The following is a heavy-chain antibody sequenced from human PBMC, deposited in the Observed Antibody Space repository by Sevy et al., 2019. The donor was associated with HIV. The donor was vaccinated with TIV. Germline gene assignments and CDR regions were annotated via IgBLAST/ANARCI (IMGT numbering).Heavy chain of an antibody. Sequence: ASVKVSCKVSGYTLTELSMHWVRQAPGKGLEWMGCFDPEDGETIYAQKFQGRVTMTEDTSTDTAYMELSSLRSEDTAVYYCATAGITGTTRWFDPWGQGTLVTVSS. CDR3: ATAGITGTTRWFDP. CDR1: GYTLTELS. J-gene: IGHJ5*02. V-gene: IGHV1-24*01. CDR2: FDPEDGET. D-gene: IGHD1-7*01.